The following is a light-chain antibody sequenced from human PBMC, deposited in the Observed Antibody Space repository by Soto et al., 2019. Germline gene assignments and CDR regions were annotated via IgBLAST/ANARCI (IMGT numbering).Light chain of an antibody. CDR1: SSDVGGYTY. Sequence: QSALTQPASVSGSPGQSITISCTGTSSDVGGYTYVSWYQQHPGKAPKFIISEVSNRPSGVSHRFSGSKSGNTASLTISGLQAADEADYYCSSYTSSSTLVFGGGTKLTVL. V-gene: IGLV2-14*01. CDR3: SSYTSSSTLV. CDR2: EVS. J-gene: IGLJ3*02.